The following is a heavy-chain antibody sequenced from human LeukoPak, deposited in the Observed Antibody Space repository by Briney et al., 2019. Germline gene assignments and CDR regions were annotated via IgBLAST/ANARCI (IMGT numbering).Heavy chain of an antibody. CDR1: GFTFNIYE. CDR2: ISSSGNTI. J-gene: IGHJ4*02. CDR3: VTDPLQASGSY. D-gene: IGHD3-10*01. V-gene: IGHV3-48*03. Sequence: GGSLRLSCAASGFTFNIYEMNWVRQAPGRGLEWLSVISSSGNTIYYADSVKGRFTVSRDNAKTSLYLQMNSLRVEDTAVYYCVTDPLQASGSYWGQGTLVTVSS.